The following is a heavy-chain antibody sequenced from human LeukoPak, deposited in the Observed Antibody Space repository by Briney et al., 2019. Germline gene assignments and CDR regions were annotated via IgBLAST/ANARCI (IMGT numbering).Heavy chain of an antibody. V-gene: IGHV4-34*01. CDR2: INHSGST. Sequence: SETLSLTCAVHGGSFSGNYCNWIRQPPGKGLEWIGEINHSGSTNYNPSLKSRATISVDTSKNQFSLKLSSVTAADTAVYYCARHFFVSVAGIISLPFYAFDIWGQGTMVTVSS. CDR1: GGSFSGNY. D-gene: IGHD6-19*01. CDR3: ARHFFVSVAGIISLPFYAFDI. J-gene: IGHJ3*02.